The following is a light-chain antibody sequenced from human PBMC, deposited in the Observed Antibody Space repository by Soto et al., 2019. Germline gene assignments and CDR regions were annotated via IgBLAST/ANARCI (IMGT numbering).Light chain of an antibody. CDR2: DAS. Sequence: EIVLTQSPATLSLSPGERATLSCRASQSVGSYLAWYQQKPGQTPRLLNYDASNRATEIPAKLSGSGSGTDFLLTISSLAPEDFAVYYCQQRRNWPVTFGQGTRVEI. J-gene: IGKJ1*01. CDR1: QSVGSY. CDR3: QQRRNWPVT. V-gene: IGKV3-11*01.